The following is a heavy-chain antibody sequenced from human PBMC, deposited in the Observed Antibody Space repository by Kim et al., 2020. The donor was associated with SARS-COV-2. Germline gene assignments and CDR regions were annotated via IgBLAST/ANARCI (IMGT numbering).Heavy chain of an antibody. J-gene: IGHJ6*02. V-gene: IGHV3-7*01. D-gene: IGHD6-25*01. Sequence: GGSLRLSCAASGFSFLSHWMSWVRQTPGKGLEWVANIKPDGSAEDYVDSVKGRFTVSRDNAKNSLYLQMNSLRVEDTAIYYCARHGFNYGLDVWGQGTT. CDR1: GFSFLSHW. CDR3: ARHGFNYGLDV. CDR2: IKPDGSAE.